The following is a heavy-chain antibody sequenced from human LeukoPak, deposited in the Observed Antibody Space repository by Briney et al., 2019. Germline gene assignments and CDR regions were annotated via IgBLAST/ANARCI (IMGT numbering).Heavy chain of an antibody. V-gene: IGHV4-39*01. CDR2: MFFTGNA. Sequence: SETLSLTCSVSSGSISSSSYYWGWVRQPPGKGLEWIGSMFFTGNAYYNPSLKSRVTISVDTSENQFSLKLSSMTAAGTAVYYCARHVVGNYDLLSFDYWGQGTLVTVSS. D-gene: IGHD1-7*01. CDR3: ARHVVGNYDLLSFDY. CDR1: SGSISSSSYY. J-gene: IGHJ4*02.